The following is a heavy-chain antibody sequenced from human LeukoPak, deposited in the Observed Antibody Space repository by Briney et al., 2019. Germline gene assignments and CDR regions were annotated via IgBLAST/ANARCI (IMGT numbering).Heavy chain of an antibody. CDR2: INPTDSST. J-gene: IGHJ5*02. D-gene: IGHD5-18*01. Sequence: ASVKVSCKASGYTFTSYYIHWIRQAPGQGLEWMGKINPTDSSTSYAQRFQGRVTMTRDTSTSTVYMELSSLRSEDTAVYYCARGTRTAMVTNWFDPWGQGTLVTVSS. CDR3: ARGTRTAMVTNWFDP. CDR1: GYTFTSYY. V-gene: IGHV1-46*01.